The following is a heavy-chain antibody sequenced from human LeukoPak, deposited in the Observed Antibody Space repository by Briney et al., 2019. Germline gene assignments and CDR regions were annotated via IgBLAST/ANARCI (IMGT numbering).Heavy chain of an antibody. D-gene: IGHD2-15*01. CDR3: ARGRYCSGGSCFSGKYY. J-gene: IGHJ4*02. Sequence: GGSLRLSCAASGFTFDDYAMHWVRQATGKGLEWVSAIGTAGDTYYPGSVRGRFTISRENAKNSLYLQMNSLRAGDTAVYYCARGRYCSGGSCFSGKYYWGQGTLVTVSS. CDR2: IGTAGDT. CDR1: GFTFDDYA. V-gene: IGHV3-13*01.